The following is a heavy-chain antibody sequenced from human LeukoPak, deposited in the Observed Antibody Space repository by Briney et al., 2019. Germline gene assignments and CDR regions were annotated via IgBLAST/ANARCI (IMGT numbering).Heavy chain of an antibody. D-gene: IGHD3-9*01. V-gene: IGHV4-59*01. CDR1: GGSISRYY. Sequence: KTSETLSLTCTVSGGSISRYYWSWIRQPPGKGLEWIGYIYYSGTTNYNPSLKSRVTLSVDTSKSQFSLKLSSVTAADTAVFYCARETGNYYFDYWGQGTLVTVSS. CDR2: IYYSGTT. J-gene: IGHJ4*02. CDR3: ARETGNYYFDY.